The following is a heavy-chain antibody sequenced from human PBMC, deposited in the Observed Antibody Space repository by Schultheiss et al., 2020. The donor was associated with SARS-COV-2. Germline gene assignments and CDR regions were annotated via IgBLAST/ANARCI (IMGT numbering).Heavy chain of an antibody. J-gene: IGHJ6*02. V-gene: IGHV1-8*03. Sequence: ASVKVSCKASGGTFSSYPISWVRQAPGQGLEWMGRINPNSGNTGYAQKFQGRVTITRDTSASTAYMELSSLRSEDTAVYYCARVRGGYDWGRGNYYYYGMDVWGQGTTVTVSS. D-gene: IGHD5-12*01. CDR3: ARVRGGYDWGRGNYYYYGMDV. CDR2: INPNSGNT. CDR1: GGTFSSYP.